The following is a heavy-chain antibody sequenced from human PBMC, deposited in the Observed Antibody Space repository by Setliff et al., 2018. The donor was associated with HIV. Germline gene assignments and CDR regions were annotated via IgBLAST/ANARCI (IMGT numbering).Heavy chain of an antibody. CDR3: ARVPPGPYYYYMDV. J-gene: IGHJ6*03. CDR2: IYTSGGT. CDR1: GGSISSYY. V-gene: IGHV4-4*07. Sequence: SETLSLTCTVSGGSISSYYWSWIRQPAGKGLEWIGRIYTSGGTKYNPSLKSRVTISVDTSKNQYSLKLSSVTAADTAVYYCARVPPGPYYYYMDVWGKGTTVTVSS.